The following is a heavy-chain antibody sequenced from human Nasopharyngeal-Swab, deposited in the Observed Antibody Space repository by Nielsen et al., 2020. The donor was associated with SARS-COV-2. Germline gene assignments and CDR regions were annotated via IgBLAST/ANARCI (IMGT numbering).Heavy chain of an antibody. CDR3: ARGVPITLVGVVSSGGNQFDP. V-gene: IGHV4-4*02. J-gene: IGHJ5*02. D-gene: IGHD3-3*01. Sequence: SETLSLTCAVSGGSVSSSNWRSWVRQPPRKGLEWIGEIYHSGSTNYNPSLKSRVTISVDKSKNQFSLKLSSVTAADTAAYYCARGVPITLVGVVSSGGNQFDPWGQGTLVTVSS. CDR1: GGSVSSSNW. CDR2: IYHSGST.